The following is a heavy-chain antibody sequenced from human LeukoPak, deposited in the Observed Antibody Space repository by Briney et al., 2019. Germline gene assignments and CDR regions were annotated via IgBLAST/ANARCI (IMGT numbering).Heavy chain of an antibody. V-gene: IGHV1-69*06. CDR3: ARVERITMIVVVTNDAFDI. D-gene: IGHD3-22*01. J-gene: IGHJ3*02. Sequence: SVKVSCKASGGTFSSYAISWVRQAPGQGLEWMGGIIPIFGTANYAQEFQGRITITADKSTSTAYMELSSLRSEDTAVYYCARVERITMIVVVTNDAFDIWGQGTMVTVSS. CDR1: GGTFSSYA. CDR2: IIPIFGTA.